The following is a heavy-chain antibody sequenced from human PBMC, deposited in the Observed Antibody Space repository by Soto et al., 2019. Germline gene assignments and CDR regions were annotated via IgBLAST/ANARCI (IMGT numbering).Heavy chain of an antibody. Sequence: SETLSLTCTVSGGSISSYYWSWIRQPPGKGLEWIGYIYYSGSTNYNPSLKSRVTISVDTSKNQFSLKLSSVTAADTAVYYCAITKTGYCSSTSCYPWFDPWGQGTLVTVSS. CDR2: IYYSGST. CDR3: AITKTGYCSSTSCYPWFDP. V-gene: IGHV4-59*08. D-gene: IGHD2-2*01. J-gene: IGHJ5*02. CDR1: GGSISSYY.